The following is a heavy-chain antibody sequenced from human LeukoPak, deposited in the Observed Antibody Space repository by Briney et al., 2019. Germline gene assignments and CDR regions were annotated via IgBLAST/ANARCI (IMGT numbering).Heavy chain of an antibody. CDR3: ASWYCSSTSCPPSYYYYMDV. D-gene: IGHD2-2*01. Sequence: GASVKVSCKASGGTSSSYTISWVRQAPGQGLEWMGRIIPILGIANYAQKFQGRVTITADKSTSTAYMELSSLRSEDTAVYYCASWYCSSTSCPPSYYYYMDVWGKGTTVTVSS. CDR2: IIPILGIA. CDR1: GGTSSSYT. V-gene: IGHV1-69*02. J-gene: IGHJ6*03.